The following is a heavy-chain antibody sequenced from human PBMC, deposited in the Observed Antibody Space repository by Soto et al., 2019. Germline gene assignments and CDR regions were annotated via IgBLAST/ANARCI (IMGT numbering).Heavy chain of an antibody. CDR3: ARDWVWFGAHPIDY. CDR1: GFTFSNYG. D-gene: IGHD3-10*01. V-gene: IGHV3-30*03. J-gene: IGHJ4*02. Sequence: QVQLVESGGGVVQTARSLRLSCAASGFTFSNYGMRWVRQAPGKGLEWVAVISSDGSNKYYADSVKGRFTISRDNSENTLFLQMNNLRTEDTAVYYCARDWVWFGAHPIDYWGQGTLVTVSS. CDR2: ISSDGSNK.